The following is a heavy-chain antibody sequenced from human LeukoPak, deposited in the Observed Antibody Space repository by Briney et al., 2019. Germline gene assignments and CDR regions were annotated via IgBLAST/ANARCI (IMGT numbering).Heavy chain of an antibody. CDR2: INHSGST. CDR1: GGSFSGYY. J-gene: IGHJ4*02. CDR3: ARSHLPPYYYGSGSYSDY. V-gene: IGHV4-34*01. Sequence: SETLSLTCAVYGGSFSGYYWSWIRQPPGKGLEWIGEINHSGSTNYNPSLKSRGTISGDTSKNQFSLKLSSVTAADTAVYYCARSHLPPYYYGSGSYSDYWGQGTLVTVSS. D-gene: IGHD3-10*01.